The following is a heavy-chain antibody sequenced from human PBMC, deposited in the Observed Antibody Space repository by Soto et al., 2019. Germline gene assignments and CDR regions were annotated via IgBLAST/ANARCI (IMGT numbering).Heavy chain of an antibody. CDR3: TTDIASPFPNQSYYYDSSGYGGDY. Sequence: GGSLRLSCAASGFTFSNAWMNWVRQAPGKGLEWVGRIKSKTDGGTTDYAAPVKGRFTISRDGSKNTLYLQMNSLKTEDTAVYYCTTDIASPFPNQSYYYDSSGYGGDYWGQGTLVTVSS. J-gene: IGHJ4*02. V-gene: IGHV3-15*07. CDR1: GFTFSNAW. CDR2: IKSKTDGGTT. D-gene: IGHD3-22*01.